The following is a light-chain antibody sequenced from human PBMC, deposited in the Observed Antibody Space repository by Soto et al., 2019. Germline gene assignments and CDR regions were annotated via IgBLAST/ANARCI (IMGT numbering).Light chain of an antibody. Sequence: EIVLTQSPGTLSLSPGERATLSCRASQSVSRSYLAWYQQKPGQAPRLLIYGASSRATGIPDRFSGSGSGTDFTLTISILEPEDFAVYYCQQYGSSPPNTFGQGTKLEI. CDR3: QQYGSSPPNT. V-gene: IGKV3-20*01. CDR1: QSVSRSY. CDR2: GAS. J-gene: IGKJ2*01.